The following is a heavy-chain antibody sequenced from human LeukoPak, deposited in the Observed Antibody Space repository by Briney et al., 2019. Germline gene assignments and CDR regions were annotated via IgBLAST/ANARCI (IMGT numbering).Heavy chain of an antibody. CDR3: ARGRQGYCGGGRCYICQF. V-gene: IGHV1-69*01. CDR2: IIPLFGTA. Sequence: SSAKVSCKASGGTFSTYAISWVRHDPGQRLEWMGGIIPLFGTANYAQKFQGRVTITADESTSTAYLELSSLRADDTALYYCARGRQGYCGGGRCYICQFWGQGTLVTVSS. J-gene: IGHJ4*02. CDR1: GGTFSTYA. D-gene: IGHD2-15*01.